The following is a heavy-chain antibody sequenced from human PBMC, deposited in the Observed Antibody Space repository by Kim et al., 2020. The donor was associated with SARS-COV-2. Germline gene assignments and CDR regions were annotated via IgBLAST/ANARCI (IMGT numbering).Heavy chain of an antibody. D-gene: IGHD3-22*01. Sequence: GGSLRLSCAASGFTFSSYAMHWVRQAPGKGLEWVAVISYDGSNKYYADSVKGRFTISRDNSKNTLYLQMNSLRAEDTAVYYCARDDSSGYYYWAGVWASHLDVWGQGTTVTVSS. CDR2: ISYDGSNK. J-gene: IGHJ6*02. V-gene: IGHV3-30*04. CDR3: ARDDSSGYYYWAGVWASHLDV. CDR1: GFTFSSYA.